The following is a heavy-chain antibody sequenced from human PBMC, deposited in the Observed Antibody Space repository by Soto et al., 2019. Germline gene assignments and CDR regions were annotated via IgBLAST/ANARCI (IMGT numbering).Heavy chain of an antibody. Sequence: GGSLRLSCAASGFTFSNAWMNWVRQAPGKGLEWVGRIKSKTDGGTTDYAAPVKGRFTISRDDSKNTLYLQMNSLRAEDTAVYYCAKKLQSVHAFDIWGQGTMVTVSS. J-gene: IGHJ3*02. CDR3: AKKLQSVHAFDI. CDR1: GFTFSNAW. CDR2: IKSKTDGGTT. D-gene: IGHD4-4*01. V-gene: IGHV3-15*07.